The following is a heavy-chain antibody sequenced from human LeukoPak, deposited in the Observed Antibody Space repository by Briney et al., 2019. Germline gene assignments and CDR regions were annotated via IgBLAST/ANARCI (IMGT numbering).Heavy chain of an antibody. J-gene: IGHJ4*02. D-gene: IGHD3-22*01. Sequence: GGSLRLSCAASGFTVSSNYMSWVRQAPGKGLEWVSVIYSGGSTYYADSVKGRFTISRDNSKNTLYLQMNSLRAEDTAVYYCARDRERYDSSGYYYFDYWGQGTLVTVSS. V-gene: IGHV3-66*01. CDR1: GFTVSSNY. CDR2: IYSGGST. CDR3: ARDRERYDSSGYYYFDY.